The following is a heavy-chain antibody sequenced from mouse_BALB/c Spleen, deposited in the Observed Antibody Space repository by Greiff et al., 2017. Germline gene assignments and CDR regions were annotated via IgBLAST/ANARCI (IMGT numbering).Heavy chain of an antibody. Sequence: EVKVVESGPELVKPGASVKMSCKASGYTFTSYVMHWVKQKPGQGLEWIGYINPYNDGTKYNEKFKGKATLTSDKSSSTAYMELSSLTSEDSAVYYCAREADYRYDDAWFAYWGQGTLVTVSA. V-gene: IGHV1-14*01. D-gene: IGHD2-14*01. CDR2: INPYNDGT. CDR1: GYTFTSYV. J-gene: IGHJ3*01. CDR3: AREADYRYDDAWFAY.